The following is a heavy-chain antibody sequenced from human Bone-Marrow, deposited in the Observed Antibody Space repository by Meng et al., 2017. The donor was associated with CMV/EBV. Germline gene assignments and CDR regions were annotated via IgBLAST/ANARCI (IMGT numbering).Heavy chain of an antibody. CDR1: GFTFSSYW. V-gene: IGHV3-74*01. Sequence: GESLKISCAASGFTFSSYWMYWVRQAPGKGLVWVSRINSDGSHTSFADSVKGRFTISRDNAKNTLYLQMNSLRAEDTAVYYCARGPLRFLEWSKGQNYYYGMDVWGLGTTVT. CDR2: INSDGSHT. D-gene: IGHD3-3*01. CDR3: ARGPLRFLEWSKGQNYYYGMDV. J-gene: IGHJ6*02.